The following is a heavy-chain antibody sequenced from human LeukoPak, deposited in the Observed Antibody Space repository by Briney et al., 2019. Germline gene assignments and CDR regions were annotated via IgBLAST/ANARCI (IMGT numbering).Heavy chain of an antibody. V-gene: IGHV4-30-4*01. D-gene: IGHD3-10*01. CDR1: GGSISSGDYS. CDR2: IYYSGST. J-gene: IGHJ5*02. Sequence: SETLSLTCTVSGGSISSGDYSWSWIRQPPGKGLEWIGYIYYSGSTYYNPSLKSRVTISVDTSKNQFSLKLSSVTAADTAVYYCARTLVRGVTFDPWGQGTLVTVSS. CDR3: ARTLVRGVTFDP.